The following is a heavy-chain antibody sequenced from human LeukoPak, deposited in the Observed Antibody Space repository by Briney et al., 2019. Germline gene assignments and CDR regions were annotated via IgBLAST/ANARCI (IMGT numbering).Heavy chain of an antibody. J-gene: IGHJ4*02. V-gene: IGHV4-39*01. CDR3: ASDRDGYNYADY. D-gene: IGHD5-24*01. CDR1: GGSISSSSYY. CDR2: IYYSGST. Sequence: SETLSFTCTVSGGSISSSSYYWGWIRQPPGKGLEWIGSIYYSGSTYYNPSLKSRVTISVDTSKNQFSLKLSSVTAADTAVYYCASDRDGYNYADYWGQGTLVTVSS.